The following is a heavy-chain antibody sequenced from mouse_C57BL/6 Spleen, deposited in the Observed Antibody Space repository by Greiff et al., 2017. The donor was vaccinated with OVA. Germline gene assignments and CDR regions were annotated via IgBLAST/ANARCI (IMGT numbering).Heavy chain of an antibody. CDR2: INYDGSST. V-gene: IGHV5-16*01. J-gene: IGHJ1*03. Sequence: EVHLVESEGGLVQPGSSMKLSCTASGFTFSDYYMAWVRQVPEKGLEWVANINYDGSSTYYLDSLKSRFIISRDNAKNILYLQMSSLKSEDTATYYCASYYGNGGYFDVWGTGTTVTVSS. D-gene: IGHD2-1*01. CDR1: GFTFSDYY. CDR3: ASYYGNGGYFDV.